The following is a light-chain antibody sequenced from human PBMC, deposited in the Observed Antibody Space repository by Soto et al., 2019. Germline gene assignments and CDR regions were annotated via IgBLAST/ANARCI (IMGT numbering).Light chain of an antibody. J-gene: IGLJ1*01. V-gene: IGLV1-47*01. CDR1: SSNIGRDY. CDR3: VAWDDSLSGYV. Sequence: QSVRTQPPSVYGTPGQRVNISCTGSSSNIGRDYVYWYQQFPGTAPKLLIYRGNQRPSGVPDRFSGSKSGTSASLAISGLRSDDESDYYCVAWDDSLSGYVFGTGTKVTV. CDR2: RGN.